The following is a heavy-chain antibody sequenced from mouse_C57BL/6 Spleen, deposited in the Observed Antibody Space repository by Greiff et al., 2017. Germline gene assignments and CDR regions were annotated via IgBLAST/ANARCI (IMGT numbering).Heavy chain of an antibody. CDR1: GYTFTSYW. CDR3: AGLLRGYFDV. J-gene: IGHJ1*03. Sequence: QVQLQQPGAELVMPGASVKLSCKASGYTFTSYWMHWVKQRPGQGLEWIGEIDPSDSYTNYNQKFKGKSTLTVDKSSSTAYMQLSSLTSEDSAVYYCAGLLRGYFDVWGTGTTVTVSS. D-gene: IGHD1-1*01. CDR2: IDPSDSYT. V-gene: IGHV1-69*01.